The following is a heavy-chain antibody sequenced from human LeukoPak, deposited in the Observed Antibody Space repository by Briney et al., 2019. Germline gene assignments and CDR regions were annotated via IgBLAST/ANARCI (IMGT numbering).Heavy chain of an antibody. Sequence: PGGSLRLSCAASGFIFSDYYMRWIRQAPGKGLEWVSYISSSGSTISYADSVKGRFTISRDNAKNSLYLQMNSLRAEDTAVYYCARAIYSGSYSGAFDIWGQGTMVTVSS. CDR3: ARAIYSGSYSGAFDI. D-gene: IGHD1-26*01. CDR1: GFIFSDYY. V-gene: IGHV3-11*01. CDR2: ISSSGSTI. J-gene: IGHJ3*02.